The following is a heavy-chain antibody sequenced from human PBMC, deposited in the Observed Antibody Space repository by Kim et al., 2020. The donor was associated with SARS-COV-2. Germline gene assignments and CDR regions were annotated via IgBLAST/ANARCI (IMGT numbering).Heavy chain of an antibody. J-gene: IGHJ6*02. CDR2: IWYDGSNK. V-gene: IGHV3-33*01. D-gene: IGHD5-18*01. Sequence: GGSLRLSCAASGFTFSSYAMHWVRQAPGKGLEWVAVIWYDGSNKYYADSVKGRFTISRDNSKNTLYLQMNSLRAEDTAVYYCARGEEENWGPGNWIQLWARYGMDVWGQGTTVTVSS. CDR1: GFTFSSYA. CDR3: ARGEEENWGPGNWIQLWARYGMDV.